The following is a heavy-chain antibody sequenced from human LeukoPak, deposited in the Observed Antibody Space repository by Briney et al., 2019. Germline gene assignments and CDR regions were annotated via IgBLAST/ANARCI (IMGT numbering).Heavy chain of an antibody. D-gene: IGHD1-14*01. V-gene: IGHV3-7*01. J-gene: IGHJ3*02. CDR1: GLTFSSYW. Sequence: GGSLRLSCAASGLTFSSYWMSWVRQAPGKGLEWVANIKQDGSEKYYVDSVKGRFTISRDNAKNSLYLQMNSLRVEDTAVYYCARETTGRAFDIWGQGTMVTVSS. CDR3: ARETTGRAFDI. CDR2: IKQDGSEK.